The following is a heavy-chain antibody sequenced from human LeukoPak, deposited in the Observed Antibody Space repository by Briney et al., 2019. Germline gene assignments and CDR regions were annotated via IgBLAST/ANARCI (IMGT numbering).Heavy chain of an antibody. Sequence: PSETLSLTCTVSGGSISSGGYYWSWIRQHPGKGLEWIGYIYYSGSTYYNPSLKSRVTISVDTSKNQFSLKLSSVTAADTAVYYWARDSYSSSSFGYWGQGTLVTVSS. J-gene: IGHJ4*02. CDR1: GGSISSGGYY. CDR3: ARDSYSSSSFGY. D-gene: IGHD6-6*01. V-gene: IGHV4-31*03. CDR2: IYYSGST.